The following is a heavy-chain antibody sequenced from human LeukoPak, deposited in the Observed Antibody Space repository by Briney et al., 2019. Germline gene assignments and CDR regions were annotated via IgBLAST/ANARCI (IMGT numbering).Heavy chain of an antibody. J-gene: IGHJ4*02. D-gene: IGHD2-15*01. CDR3: ARAWSLDY. V-gene: IGHV5-51*01. CDR2: FNPTDSDA. Sequence: GESLKIFCKGSGYIFTTYWIGWVRQMPGEGLEWVVFFNPTDSDATFSPSFQGQVIISADKSISTAYLQWSSLKASDTAMYYCARAWSLDYWGQGTLVTVSS. CDR1: GYIFTTYW.